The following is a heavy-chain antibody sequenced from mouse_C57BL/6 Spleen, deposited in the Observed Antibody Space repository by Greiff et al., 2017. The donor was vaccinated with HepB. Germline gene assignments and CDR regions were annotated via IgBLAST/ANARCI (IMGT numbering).Heavy chain of an antibody. CDR2: SRNKANDYTT. J-gene: IGHJ3*01. CDR3: ARDAGSSGSFAY. V-gene: IGHV7-1*01. CDR1: GFTFSDFY. Sequence: EVKLVESGGGLVQSGRSLRLSCATSGFTFSDFYMEWVRQAPGKGLEWIAASRNKANDYTTEYSASVKGRFIVSRDTSQSILYLQMNALRAEDTAIYYCARDAGSSGSFAYWGQGTLVTVSA. D-gene: IGHD3-2*02.